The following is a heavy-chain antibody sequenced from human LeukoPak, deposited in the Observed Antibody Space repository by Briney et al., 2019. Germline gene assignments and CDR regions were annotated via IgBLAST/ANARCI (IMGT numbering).Heavy chain of an antibody. CDR1: GGSFSGYY. CDR2: INHSGST. D-gene: IGHD6-13*01. Sequence: KASETLSLTCAVYGGSFSGYYWSWIRQPPGKGLEWIGEINHSGSTNYNPSLKSRVTISVDTSKNQFSLKLSSVTAADTAVYYCARGRVEDSSSWSFDYWGQGTLVTVSS. CDR3: ARGRVEDSSSWSFDY. J-gene: IGHJ4*02. V-gene: IGHV4-34*01.